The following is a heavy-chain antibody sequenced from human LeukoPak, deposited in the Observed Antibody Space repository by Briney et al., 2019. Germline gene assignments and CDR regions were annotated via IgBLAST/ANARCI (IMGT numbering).Heavy chain of an antibody. CDR2: IKEDGSKK. CDR1: GFTFSSYW. J-gene: IGHJ3*02. Sequence: GGSLRLSCEASGFTFSSYWMSWVRQAPGKGLEWVANIKEDGSKKYYVDSVKGRFTISRDNAKNSLYLQMNSLRAEDTAVYYCARERVATASAFEIWGQGTMVTVSS. V-gene: IGHV3-7*01. D-gene: IGHD4-23*01. CDR3: ARERVATASAFEI.